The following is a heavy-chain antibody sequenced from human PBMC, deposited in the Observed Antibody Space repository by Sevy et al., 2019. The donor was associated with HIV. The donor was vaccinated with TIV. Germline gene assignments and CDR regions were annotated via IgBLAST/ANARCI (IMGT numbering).Heavy chain of an antibody. J-gene: IGHJ6*02. D-gene: IGHD2-2*01. V-gene: IGHV3-48*01. CDR3: AKAVRSGQLLSGMDV. CDR1: GFTFSSYS. CDR2: ITSTSYTI. Sequence: QPWGSLRLSCGVSGFTFSSYSMNWVRQAPAKGLEWVSYITSTSYTIYYADSMKGRFTISRDNAKNSVHLQMNSLRAEDTAVYYCAKAVRSGQLLSGMDVWGQGTTVTVSS.